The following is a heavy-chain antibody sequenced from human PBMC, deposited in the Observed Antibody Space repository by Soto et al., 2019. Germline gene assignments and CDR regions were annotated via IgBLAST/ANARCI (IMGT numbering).Heavy chain of an antibody. CDR3: AREWDGDGYNSGWFDP. CDR2: IKPTGGST. Sequence: GASVKVSCKASGYTFTSYYMHWVRQAPGQGLEWMGIIKPTGGSTTYAQKFQGRVTMTRDTSTSTVYMELSSLRAEDTAVYYCAREWDGDGYNSGWFDPWGQGTLVTVSS. CDR1: GYTFTSYY. D-gene: IGHD5-12*01. V-gene: IGHV1-46*01. J-gene: IGHJ5*02.